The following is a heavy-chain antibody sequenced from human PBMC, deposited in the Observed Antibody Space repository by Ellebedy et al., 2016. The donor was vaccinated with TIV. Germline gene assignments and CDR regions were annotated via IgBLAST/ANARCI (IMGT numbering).Heavy chain of an antibody. D-gene: IGHD6-19*01. CDR1: GFTFSTYW. Sequence: PGGSLRLSCAASGFTFSTYWMGWVRQAPGKGLEWVAEVSYDGNTKYYTDSVKGRFTISRDNSKNTLYLQMNSLRAEDTAVYYCPYSSGWYKFDDWGQGTLVTVSS. CDR2: VSYDGNTK. V-gene: IGHV3-30*03. J-gene: IGHJ4*02. CDR3: PYSSGWYKFDD.